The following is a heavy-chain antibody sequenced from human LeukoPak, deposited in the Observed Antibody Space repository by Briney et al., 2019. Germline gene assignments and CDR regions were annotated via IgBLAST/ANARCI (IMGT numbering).Heavy chain of an antibody. CDR2: IYPGDSAT. D-gene: IGHD6-13*01. CDR3: ARQYSSSWEPGIDY. CDR1: GYTFTNWC. Sequence: GESLKISCKASGYTFTNWCIGWVRHMPGKALEWMGIIYPGDSATRYRPSFQGQVTISADKSISTAYLQWSSLKASDTAMYYCARQYSSSWEPGIDYWGQGTLVTVSS. V-gene: IGHV5-51*01. J-gene: IGHJ4*02.